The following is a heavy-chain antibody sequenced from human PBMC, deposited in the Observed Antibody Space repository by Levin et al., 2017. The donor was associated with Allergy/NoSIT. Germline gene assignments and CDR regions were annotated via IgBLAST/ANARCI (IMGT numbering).Heavy chain of an antibody. CDR1: GDSINSYF. CDR3: ARGGYDVLTGYYEYYFDT. Sequence: SQTLSLTCTVSGDSINSYFWSWIRQPPGKRLEWIGYIYNSGYINYNPSLKSRVTISMGTSENQFSLILTSVTAADTAVYYCARGGYDVLTGYYEYYFDTWGQGTRVTVSS. J-gene: IGHJ4*02. V-gene: IGHV4-59*01. CDR2: IYNSGYI. D-gene: IGHD3-9*01.